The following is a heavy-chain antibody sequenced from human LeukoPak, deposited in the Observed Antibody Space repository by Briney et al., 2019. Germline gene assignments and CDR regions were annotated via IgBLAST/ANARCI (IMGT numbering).Heavy chain of an antibody. Sequence: SETLSLTCAVYGGSFSGYYWGWIRQPPGKGLEWIGSIYHSGSTYYNPSLKSRVTISVDTSKNQFSLKLSSVTAADTAVYYCFGTPGWLQGTSFDYWGQGTLVTVSS. V-gene: IGHV4-38-2*01. D-gene: IGHD5-12*01. CDR1: GGSFSGYY. CDR3: FGTPGWLQGTSFDY. J-gene: IGHJ4*02. CDR2: IYHSGST.